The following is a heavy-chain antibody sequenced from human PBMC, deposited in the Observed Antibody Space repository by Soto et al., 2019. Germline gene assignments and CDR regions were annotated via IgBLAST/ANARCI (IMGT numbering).Heavy chain of an antibody. CDR3: ARDREVTYYDFWSGYPLYGMDV. CDR1: GFTFSSYW. V-gene: IGHV3-7*01. Sequence: LRLSCATSGFTFSSYWMSWVRQAPGKGLEWVANIKQDGSEKYYVDSVKGRFTISRDNAKNSLYLQMNSLRAEDTAVYYCARDREVTYYDFWSGYPLYGMDVWGQGTTVTVSS. J-gene: IGHJ6*02. CDR2: IKQDGSEK. D-gene: IGHD3-3*01.